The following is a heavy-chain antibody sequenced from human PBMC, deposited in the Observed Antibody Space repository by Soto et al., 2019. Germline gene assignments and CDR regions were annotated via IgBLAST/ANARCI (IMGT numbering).Heavy chain of an antibody. D-gene: IGHD3-10*01. CDR3: ALWGFRDGNNTKYNYSGMDV. CDR2: IIPIFGTA. V-gene: IGHV1-69*01. Sequence: VQLVQSGAEVKKPGSSVKLSCKASGGTFNTYTISWVRQAPGQGLEWMGGIIPIFGTANYAQKFQGRVASIADESTSAAYIELRSLRSEDTAVYYCALWGFRDGNNTKYNYSGMDVWGQGTTVIVSS. J-gene: IGHJ6*02. CDR1: GGTFNTYT.